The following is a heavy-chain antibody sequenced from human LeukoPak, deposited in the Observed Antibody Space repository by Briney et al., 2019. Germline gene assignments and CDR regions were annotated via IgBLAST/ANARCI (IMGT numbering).Heavy chain of an antibody. CDR3: AGDLCGSYRGDFDV. Sequence: SETLSLTCTVSGGSISSSSYYWGWLRQPPGKGREWVGSVYYGGSTYDNPSLKSRVTISVDTSKNQFSLKLSSVTAAETAVYYGAGDLCGSYRGDFDVWGQGTMVTVSS. J-gene: IGHJ3*01. CDR2: VYYGGST. CDR1: GGSISSSSYY. V-gene: IGHV4-39*07. D-gene: IGHD1-26*01.